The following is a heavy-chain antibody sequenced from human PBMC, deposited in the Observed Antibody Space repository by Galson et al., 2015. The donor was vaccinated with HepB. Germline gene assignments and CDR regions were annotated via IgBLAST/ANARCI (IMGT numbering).Heavy chain of an antibody. J-gene: IGHJ4*02. CDR1: GFSFSDYW. CDR2: IKEDGSEK. Sequence: SLRLSCAASGFSFSDYWMSWVRQAPGKGLEWVANIKEDGSEKYYVDSVKGRLTISRDNAKNSLFLQMNSLRAEDTAVYYCARRKLYDSSGYYYVYFDYWGQGTLVTVSS. CDR3: ARRKLYDSSGYYYVYFDY. D-gene: IGHD3-22*01. V-gene: IGHV3-7*01.